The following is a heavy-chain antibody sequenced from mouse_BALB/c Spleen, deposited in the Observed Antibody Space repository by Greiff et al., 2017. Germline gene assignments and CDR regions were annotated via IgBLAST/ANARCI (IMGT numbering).Heavy chain of an antibody. CDR3: ARGGGYDCDGSWFAY. V-gene: IGHV1-82*01. Sequence: QVQLQQSGPELVKPGASVKISCKASGYAFSSSWMNWVKQRPGQGLEWIGRIYPGDGDTNYNGKFKGKATLTADKSSSTAYMQLSSLTSVDSAVFFCARGGGYDCDGSWFAYWGQGTLVTVSA. CDR2: IYPGDGDT. D-gene: IGHD2-4*01. J-gene: IGHJ3*01. CDR1: GYAFSSSW.